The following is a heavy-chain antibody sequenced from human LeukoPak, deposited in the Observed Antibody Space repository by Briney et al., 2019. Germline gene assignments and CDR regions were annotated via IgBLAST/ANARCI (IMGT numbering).Heavy chain of an antibody. Sequence: GGSLRLSCAASGFTFSSYAMSWVRQAPGKGLEWVSAISGSGGSTYYADSVKGRFTISRDNSKNTPYLQMNSLRAEDTAVYYCAKDEVTDIVVVPAALYCTNGVCPDDAFDIWGQGTMVTVSS. CDR3: AKDEVTDIVVVPAALYCTNGVCPDDAFDI. D-gene: IGHD2-2*01. V-gene: IGHV3-23*01. J-gene: IGHJ3*02. CDR1: GFTFSSYA. CDR2: ISGSGGST.